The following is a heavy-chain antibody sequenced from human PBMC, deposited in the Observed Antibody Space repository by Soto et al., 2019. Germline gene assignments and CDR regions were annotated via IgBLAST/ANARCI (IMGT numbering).Heavy chain of an antibody. D-gene: IGHD5-12*01. V-gene: IGHV1-69*13. CDR3: ASEASGYNL. J-gene: IGHJ1*01. CDR2: IIPVFGRP. CDR1: GCSFSSFG. Sequence: ASVKVSCKASGCSFSSFGISWVRQAPGQGLEWMGGIIPVFGRPNYAQRFRGRLTITADESTNTVYLELIDLRSEDTAVYYCASEASGYNLWGQGTQVSVTS.